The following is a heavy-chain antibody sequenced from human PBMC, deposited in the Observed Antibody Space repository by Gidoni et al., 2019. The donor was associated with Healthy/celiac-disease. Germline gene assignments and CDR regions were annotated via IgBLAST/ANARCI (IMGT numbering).Heavy chain of an antibody. CDR1: GCTGRSDA. V-gene: IGHV3-23*01. Sequence: EVQLLESGGGLVQPGGSLRLSCAASGCTGRSDAMSWVRQDPGKGLEWVSAISGSGGSTYYADSVKGRFTISRDNSKNTLYLQMNSLRAEDTAVYYCAKVVVTAIHCDAFDIWGQGPMVTVSS. J-gene: IGHJ3*02. D-gene: IGHD2-21*02. CDR3: AKVVVTAIHCDAFDI. CDR2: ISGSGGST.